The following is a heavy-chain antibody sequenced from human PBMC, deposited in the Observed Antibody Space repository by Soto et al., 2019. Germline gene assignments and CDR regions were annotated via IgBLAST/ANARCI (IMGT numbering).Heavy chain of an antibody. CDR1: GFTFSSYA. Sequence: PGGSLRLSCAASGFTFSSYAMSWVRQAPGKGLEWVSAISGSGGSTYYADSVKGRFTISRDNSKNTLYLQMNGLRAEDTAVYYCAKLKSSTSCYTCYYGMDVWGQGTTVTVSS. CDR2: ISGSGGST. D-gene: IGHD2-2*02. V-gene: IGHV3-23*01. CDR3: AKLKSSTSCYTCYYGMDV. J-gene: IGHJ6*02.